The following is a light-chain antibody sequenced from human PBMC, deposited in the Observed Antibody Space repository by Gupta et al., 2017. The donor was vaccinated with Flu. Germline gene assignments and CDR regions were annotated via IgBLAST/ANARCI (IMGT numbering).Light chain of an antibody. CDR1: NIGGKS. CDR2: DDS. Sequence: SYVLTQPPSVSVAPGQTATITCGGNNIGGKSVHWYQAKPGQAPVLVVVDDSDRPSGIPERFSGSKSGNNENLIPRSVEAGDDADEYGQVSGSAPEHDVVFGGGTKLTVL. CDR3: QVSGSAPEHDVV. V-gene: IGLV3-21*02. J-gene: IGLJ2*01.